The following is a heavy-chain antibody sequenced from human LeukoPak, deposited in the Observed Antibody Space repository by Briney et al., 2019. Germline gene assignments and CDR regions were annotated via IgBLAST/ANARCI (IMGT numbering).Heavy chain of an antibody. Sequence: GVSLRLYSAGSTFTFSCFDMSWVPQAPGQGLEGVSVISDSGAYTSYADSVRGRFTISRDNSRNTLYLQMISLRPEDTAVYYCAKDTSIGKYCTNGVCSPFDYWGKGTLVTVSS. D-gene: IGHD2-8*01. V-gene: IGHV3-23*01. J-gene: IGHJ4*02. CDR1: TFTFSCFD. CDR3: AKDTSIGKYCTNGVCSPFDY. CDR2: ISDSGAYT.